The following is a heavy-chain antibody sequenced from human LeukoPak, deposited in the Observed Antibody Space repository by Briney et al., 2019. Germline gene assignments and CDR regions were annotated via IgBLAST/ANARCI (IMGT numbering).Heavy chain of an antibody. Sequence: GGSLRLSCAASGFTFSSYAMHWVRQAPGKGLEWVAVISYDGSNKYYADSVKGRFTISRDNSKNTLYLQMNSLRAEDTAVYYCASDPGGAQYYFDYWGQGTLVTVSS. CDR1: GFTFSSYA. J-gene: IGHJ4*02. CDR2: ISYDGSNK. D-gene: IGHD3-10*01. V-gene: IGHV3-30*04. CDR3: ASDPGGAQYYFDY.